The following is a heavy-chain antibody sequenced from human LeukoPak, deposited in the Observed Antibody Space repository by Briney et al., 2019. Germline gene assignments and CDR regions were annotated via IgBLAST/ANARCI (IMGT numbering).Heavy chain of an antibody. CDR3: ASGAAAGKGDWFDP. CDR1: GFTFSSYA. V-gene: IGHV3-30*01. D-gene: IGHD6-13*01. Sequence: GRSLRLSCAASGFTFSSYAMHWVRQAPGKGLEWVAVISYDGSNKYYADSVKGRFTISRDKSKNTLYLQMNSLRAEDTAVYYCASGAAAGKGDWFDPWGQGTLVTVSS. CDR2: ISYDGSNK. J-gene: IGHJ5*02.